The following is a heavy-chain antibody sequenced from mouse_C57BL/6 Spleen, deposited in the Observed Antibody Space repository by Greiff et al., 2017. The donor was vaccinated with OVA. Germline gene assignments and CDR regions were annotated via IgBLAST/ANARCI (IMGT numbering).Heavy chain of an antibody. V-gene: IGHV3-6*01. CDR3: ARPYSNYGAWFAY. J-gene: IGHJ3*01. Sequence: DVQLVESGPGLVKPSQSLSLTCSVTGYSITSGYYWNWIRQFPGNKLEWMGYISYDGSNNYHPSLKNRISITRDTSKNQFFLKLNSVTTEDTATYYCARPYSNYGAWFAYWGQGTLVTVSA. CDR2: ISYDGSN. D-gene: IGHD2-5*01. CDR1: GYSITSGYY.